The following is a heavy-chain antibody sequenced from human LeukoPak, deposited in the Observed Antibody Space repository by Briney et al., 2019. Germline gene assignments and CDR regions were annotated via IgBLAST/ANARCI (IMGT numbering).Heavy chain of an antibody. J-gene: IGHJ4*02. CDR3: ARTRELLWESFDY. V-gene: IGHV3-21*01. Sequence: GGSLRLSCAASGFTFSSYAMSWVRQAPGKGLEWVSAISGSSGSAIDYADSVKGRFTISRDNAKNSLYLQMNSLRAEDTAVYYCARTRELLWESFDYWGQGTLVTVSS. D-gene: IGHD1-26*01. CDR2: ISGSSGSAI. CDR1: GFTFSSYA.